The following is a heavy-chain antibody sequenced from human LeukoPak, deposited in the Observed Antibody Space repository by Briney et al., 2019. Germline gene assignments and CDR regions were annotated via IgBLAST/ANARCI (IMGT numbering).Heavy chain of an antibody. CDR2: IKQDGSEK. V-gene: IGHV3-7*01. Sequence: GGSLRLSCGASGFTFSSYWMSWVRQAPGKGLEWVANIKQDGSEKNYVDSVKGRFTISRDNAKNSLYLQMNSLRAEDTAVYYCARSGAPIDYWGQGTPVTVSS. CDR1: GFTFSSYW. D-gene: IGHD3-10*01. J-gene: IGHJ4*02. CDR3: ARSGAPIDY.